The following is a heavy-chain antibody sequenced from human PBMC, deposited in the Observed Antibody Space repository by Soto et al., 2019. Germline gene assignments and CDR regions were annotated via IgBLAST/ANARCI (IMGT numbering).Heavy chain of an antibody. CDR3: ASSLRCDVWSGYVFDD. J-gene: IGHJ4*02. CDR2: IYPRDSET. V-gene: IGHV5-51*01. Sequence: GESLKISCKGSGYSFTTYWIGWVRQMPGKGLEWMGIIYPRDSETRYSPSFQGQVTISADKSISTAYLQWSSLKASDTAMYYCASSLRCDVWSGYVFDDWGQGTLVTVSS. D-gene: IGHD3-3*01. CDR1: GYSFTTYW.